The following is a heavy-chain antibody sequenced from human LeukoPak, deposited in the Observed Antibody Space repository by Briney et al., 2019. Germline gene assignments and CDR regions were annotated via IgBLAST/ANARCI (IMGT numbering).Heavy chain of an antibody. Sequence: GASVKVSCKVSGYTLTELSMHWVRQAPGKGLEWMGGFDPEDGETIYAQKFQGRATMTEDTSTDTAYMELSSLRSEDTAVYYCATDLNTMVRGVIIPPPYWGQGTLVTVSS. J-gene: IGHJ4*02. V-gene: IGHV1-24*01. CDR2: FDPEDGET. D-gene: IGHD3-10*01. CDR3: ATDLNTMVRGVIIPPPY. CDR1: GYTLTELS.